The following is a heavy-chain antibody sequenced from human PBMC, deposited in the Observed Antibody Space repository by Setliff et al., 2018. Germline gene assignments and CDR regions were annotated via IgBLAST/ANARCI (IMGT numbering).Heavy chain of an antibody. CDR1: GFTFSSYN. V-gene: IGHV3-48*01. CDR2: INSRSSTI. Sequence: GGSLRLSCAASGFTFSSYNMDWVRQAPGRGLEWVSYINSRSSTIFYADSVKGRFTISRDNAKNSLYLQMNSLRAEDTAVYYCARGISTYSGSYYFVFPGAFDIWGQGTMVTVSS. CDR3: ARGISTYSGSYYFVFPGAFDI. D-gene: IGHD1-26*01. J-gene: IGHJ3*02.